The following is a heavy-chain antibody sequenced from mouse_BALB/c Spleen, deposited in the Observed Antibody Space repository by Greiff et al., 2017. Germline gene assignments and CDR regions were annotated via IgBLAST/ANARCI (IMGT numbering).Heavy chain of an antibody. CDR2: INSNGGST. CDR3: ARGEYGNFWCFDV. CDR1: GFTFSSYG. J-gene: IGHJ1*01. D-gene: IGHD2-10*02. V-gene: IGHV5-6-3*01. Sequence: EVMLVESGGGLVQPGGSLKLSCAASGFTFSSYGMSWVRQTPDKRLELVATINSNGGSTYYPDSVKGRFTISRDNAKNTLYLQMSSLKSEDTAMYYCARGEYGNFWCFDVWGAGTTVTVSS.